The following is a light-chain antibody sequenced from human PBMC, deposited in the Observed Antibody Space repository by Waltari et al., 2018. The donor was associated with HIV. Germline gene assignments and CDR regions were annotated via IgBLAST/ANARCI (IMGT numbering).Light chain of an antibody. CDR3: QQYNNWPPP. V-gene: IGKV3-15*01. CDR1: QSVSSN. CDR2: GAS. Sequence: EIVMTQSLDPLSVSQGDRDTFSCRASQSVSSNLAWYQQKPVQWPRLLIYGASTRATVIPARFSGSGSGTDFTLTISSLQSEDLACYYWQQYNNWPPPFGGGTKGEIK. J-gene: IGKJ4*01.